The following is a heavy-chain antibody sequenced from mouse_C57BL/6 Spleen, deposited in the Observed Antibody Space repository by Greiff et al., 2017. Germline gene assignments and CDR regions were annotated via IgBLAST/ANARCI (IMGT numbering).Heavy chain of an antibody. CDR3: ARCYYGYDGGFAY. CDR1: GFNIKDYY. CDR2: IDPEDGET. D-gene: IGHD2-2*01. V-gene: IGHV14-2*01. J-gene: IGHJ3*01. Sequence: DVKLVESGAELVKPGASVKLSCTASGFNIKDYYMHWVKQRTEQGMEWIGRIDPEDGETKYAPKFQGKATITADTSSNTAYLQRSSLTSEDTAVYYCARCYYGYDGGFAYWGQGTLVTVSA.